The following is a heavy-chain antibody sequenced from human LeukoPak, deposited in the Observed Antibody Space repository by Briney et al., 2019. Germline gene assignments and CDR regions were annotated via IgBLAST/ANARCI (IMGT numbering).Heavy chain of an antibody. Sequence: GGSLRLSCAASGFTFSNSWMAWVRQHPGKGLEWVANIKQDGSTKHYADSLKGRFTISRDNPKNSLYLQMNNLRVDDTAVYYCTRDTDGSLDYWGQGILVTVAS. J-gene: IGHJ4*02. CDR3: TRDTDGSLDY. D-gene: IGHD1-26*01. V-gene: IGHV3-7*01. CDR1: GFTFSNSW. CDR2: IKQDGSTK.